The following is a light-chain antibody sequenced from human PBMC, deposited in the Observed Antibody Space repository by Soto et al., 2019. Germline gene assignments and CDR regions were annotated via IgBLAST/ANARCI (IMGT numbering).Light chain of an antibody. Sequence: EIVMTQSPATLSVSPGERATLSCRASQSVSSNLAWYHQKPGQAPRLLIYGAYTRATGIPARFSGSGSGTEFTLTISSLQSEDFAVYYCQQNNNWPLTFGQGTKLEIK. CDR3: QQNNNWPLT. CDR1: QSVSSN. V-gene: IGKV3-15*01. J-gene: IGKJ2*01. CDR2: GAY.